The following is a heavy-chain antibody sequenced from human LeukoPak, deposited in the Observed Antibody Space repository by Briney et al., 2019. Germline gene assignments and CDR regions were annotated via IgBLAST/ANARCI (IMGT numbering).Heavy chain of an antibody. CDR2: IYYSGST. Sequence: PSETLSLTCTVSGGSISSYYWSWIRQPPGKGLEWIGYIYYSGSTNYNPSLKSRVTISVDTSKNQFSLKLSSVTAADTAVYYCARGGSVYRGGDCYSPWFDPWGQGTLVTVSS. CDR1: GGSISSYY. J-gene: IGHJ5*02. V-gene: IGHV4-59*01. CDR3: ARGGSVYRGGDCYSPWFDP. D-gene: IGHD2-21*02.